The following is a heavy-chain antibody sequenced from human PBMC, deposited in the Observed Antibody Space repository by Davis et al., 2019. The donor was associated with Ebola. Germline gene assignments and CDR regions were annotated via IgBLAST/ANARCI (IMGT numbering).Heavy chain of an antibody. V-gene: IGHV5-51*01. D-gene: IGHD1-20*01. CDR2: IYTGDSDT. Sequence: KVSCKGSGYSFTSYWIGWVRQMPGKGLEWMGIIYTGDSDTRYSPSFRGQVTISADKSIRTAYLQWSSLKASDTAMYYCASLRRTITGMDDGFDIWGQGTMVTVSS. J-gene: IGHJ3*02. CDR1: GYSFTSYW. CDR3: ASLRRTITGMDDGFDI.